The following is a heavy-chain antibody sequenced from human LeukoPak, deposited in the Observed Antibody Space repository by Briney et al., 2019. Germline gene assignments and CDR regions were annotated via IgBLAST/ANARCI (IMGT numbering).Heavy chain of an antibody. CDR1: GGSISSYY. CDR2: IYYRST. J-gene: IGHJ6*02. Sequence: PSETLSLTCTVSGGSISSYYWSWIRQPPGKGLEWIGYIYYRSTNYNPSLKSRVTISIDTSKNQLSLKLSSVTAADTAVYYCARYGSGSYSFGMDVWGQGTTVTVSS. V-gene: IGHV4-59*08. D-gene: IGHD3-10*01. CDR3: ARYGSGSYSFGMDV.